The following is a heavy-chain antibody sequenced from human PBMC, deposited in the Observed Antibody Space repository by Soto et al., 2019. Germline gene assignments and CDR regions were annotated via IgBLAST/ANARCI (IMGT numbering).Heavy chain of an antibody. J-gene: IGHJ5*02. Sequence: EVQLLESGGGLVRPGGSLRLSCAASGFTFSSYTMGWVRQAPGKGLEWVSSFSGRGGTAYYADSVKGRFTISRDNSWNTLFLQMNGLRAEDTALYYCAKYSENGEHGDWFDPWGPGTLVTVSS. D-gene: IGHD4-17*01. V-gene: IGHV3-23*01. CDR2: FSGRGGTA. CDR3: AKYSENGEHGDWFDP. CDR1: GFTFSSYT.